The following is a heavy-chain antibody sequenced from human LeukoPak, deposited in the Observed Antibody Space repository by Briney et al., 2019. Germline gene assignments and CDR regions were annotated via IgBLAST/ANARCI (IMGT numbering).Heavy chain of an antibody. V-gene: IGHV3-21*01. CDR2: ISSSSSYI. D-gene: IGHD4-17*01. J-gene: IGHJ4*02. Sequence: GGSLRLSCAASGFTFSSNGMNWVRQAPGKGLEWVSSISSSSSYIYYADSVKGRFTISRDNAKNSLYLQMNSLRAEDTAVYYCANDYGDYGGDYWGQGTLVTVSS. CDR3: ANDYGDYGGDY. CDR1: GFTFSSNG.